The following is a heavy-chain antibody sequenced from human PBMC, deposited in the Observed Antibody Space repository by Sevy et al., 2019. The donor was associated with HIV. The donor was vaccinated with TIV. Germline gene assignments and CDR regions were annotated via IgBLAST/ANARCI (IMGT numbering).Heavy chain of an antibody. V-gene: IGHV4-39*01. J-gene: IGHJ5*02. Sequence: SETLSLTCAVSGGSISSTSYYWGWIRQPPGKELEWIAIIHYSGSTYYNPSLKSRVTISVDTSKNQFSLKLSSVTAADTAVYFCARRGSISAWFDLWGQGTLVTVSS. CDR3: ARRGSISAWFDL. CDR1: GGSISSTSYY. CDR2: IHYSGST.